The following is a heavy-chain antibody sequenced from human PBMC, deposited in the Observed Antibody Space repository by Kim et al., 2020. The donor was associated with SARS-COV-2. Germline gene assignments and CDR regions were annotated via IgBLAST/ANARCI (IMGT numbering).Heavy chain of an antibody. D-gene: IGHD6-13*01. V-gene: IGHV4-59*01. Sequence: SETLSLTCTVSGGSISSYYWSWIRQPPGKGLEWIGYIYYSGSTNYNPSLKSRVTISVDTSKNQFSLKLSSVTAADTAVYYCARAPFLPGIAAAGHYYYYGMDVWGQGTTVTVSS. CDR3: ARAPFLPGIAAAGHYYYYGMDV. CDR1: GGSISSYY. CDR2: IYYSGST. J-gene: IGHJ6*02.